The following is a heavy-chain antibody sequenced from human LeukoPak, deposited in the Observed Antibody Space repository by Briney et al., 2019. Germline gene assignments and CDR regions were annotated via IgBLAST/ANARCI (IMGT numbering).Heavy chain of an antibody. J-gene: IGHJ5*02. CDR1: GGSISSYY. CDR2: IYYSGST. V-gene: IGHV4-59*01. D-gene: IGHD6-6*01. CDR3: ARDRQLGANWFDP. Sequence: SETLSLTCTVSGGSISSYYWSWIRQPPGKGLEWIGYIYYSGSTNYNPSLKSRVTISVDTSKNQFSLKLSSVTAADTAVYYCARDRQLGANWFDPWAREPWSPSPQ.